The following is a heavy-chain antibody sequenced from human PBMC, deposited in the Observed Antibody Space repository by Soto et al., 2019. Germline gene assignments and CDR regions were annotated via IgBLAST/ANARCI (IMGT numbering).Heavy chain of an antibody. CDR2: IIPIFGTA. CDR3: ASSLYYDFWSGPPGGMDV. V-gene: IGHV1-69*13. Sequence: SVKVSCKASGGTFSSYAISWVRQAPGQGLEWMGGIIPIFGTANYAQKFQGRVTITADESTSTAYMELSSLRSEDTAAYYCASSLYYDFWSGPPGGMDVWGQGTTVTVSS. CDR1: GGTFSSYA. J-gene: IGHJ6*02. D-gene: IGHD3-3*01.